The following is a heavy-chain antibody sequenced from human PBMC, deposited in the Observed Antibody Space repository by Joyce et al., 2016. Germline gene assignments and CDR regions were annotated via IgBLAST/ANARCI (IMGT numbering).Heavy chain of an antibody. V-gene: IGHV1-69*01. Sequence: QVQLVQSGAEVKKPGSSVWVSCTGSGGSCSNTAISGVRQAPGHGLEWLGGIMPTSDPPKNARKFRDRVTITADASSSTAYMVLTNLTYEDTALYYCARGGIYTSTWSPYDSWGQGTLVTVSS. CDR2: IMPTSDPP. CDR1: GGSCSNTA. D-gene: IGHD6-6*01. J-gene: IGHJ4*02. CDR3: ARGGIYTSTWSPYDS.